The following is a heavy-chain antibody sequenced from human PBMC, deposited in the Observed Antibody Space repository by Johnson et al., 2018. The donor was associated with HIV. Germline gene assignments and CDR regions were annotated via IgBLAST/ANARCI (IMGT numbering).Heavy chain of an antibody. V-gene: IGHV3-30*18. CDR2: ISSDGSNK. D-gene: IGHD1-26*01. CDR1: RFTFSNYG. CDR3: AKSRDLVGAGAFDI. Sequence: QVQLVESGGGVVQPGRSLRLSCATSRFTFSNYGMHWVRQAPGKGLEWVAVISSDGSNKYYADSVKGRFIISRDNSKNTLYLQMNSLRPEDTSVYYCAKSRDLVGAGAFDIWGQGTMVTVSS. J-gene: IGHJ3*02.